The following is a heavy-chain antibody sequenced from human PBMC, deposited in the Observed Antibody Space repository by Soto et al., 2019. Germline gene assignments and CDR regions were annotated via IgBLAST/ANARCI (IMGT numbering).Heavy chain of an antibody. CDR2: INSDGSST. V-gene: IGHV3-74*01. CDR1: GFTFSSYW. J-gene: IGHJ5*02. Sequence: EVQLVESGGGLVQPGGSLRLSCAASGFTFSSYWMHWVRQAPGKGLVWVSRINSDGSSTSYADSVKGRFTISRDNXXNTLYLQMNSLRAEDTAVYYCARDGSGSYFNWFDPWGQGTLVTVSS. CDR3: ARDGSGSYFNWFDP. D-gene: IGHD3-10*01.